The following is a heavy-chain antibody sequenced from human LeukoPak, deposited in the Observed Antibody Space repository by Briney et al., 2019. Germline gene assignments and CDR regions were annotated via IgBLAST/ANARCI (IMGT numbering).Heavy chain of an antibody. CDR3: AKAYYDSSGYYYTLHY. D-gene: IGHD3-22*01. CDR2: IWDDGSNK. J-gene: IGHJ4*02. V-gene: IGHV3-30*02. CDR1: GFTFSSYG. Sequence: GGSLRLSCAASGFTFSSYGMHWVRQAPGKGLEWVAVIWDDGSNKYSADSVKGRFTISRDNSKNTLYLQMNSLRAEDTAVYYCAKAYYDSSGYYYTLHYWGQGTLVTVSS.